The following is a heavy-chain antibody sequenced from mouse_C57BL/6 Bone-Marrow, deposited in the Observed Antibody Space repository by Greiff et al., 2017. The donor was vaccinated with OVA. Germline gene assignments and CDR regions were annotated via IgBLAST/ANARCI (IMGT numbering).Heavy chain of an antibody. D-gene: IGHD2-5*01. V-gene: IGHV1-9*01. J-gene: IGHJ4*01. Sequence: QVQLQQSGAELMKPGASVKLSCKATGYTFTGYWIEWVKQRPGHGLEWIGEILPGSGSTYYNEKFKGKATLTVDTSSSTAYMQLSSLTSEDSAVYFCARPYYSNYEGAMDYWGQGTSVTVSS. CDR1: GYTFTGYW. CDR3: ARPYYSNYEGAMDY. CDR2: ILPGSGST.